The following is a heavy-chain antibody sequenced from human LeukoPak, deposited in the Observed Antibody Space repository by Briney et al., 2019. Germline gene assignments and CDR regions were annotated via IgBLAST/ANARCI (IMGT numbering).Heavy chain of an antibody. CDR3: ARDSFETDIDY. V-gene: IGHV3-7*01. Sequence: GGSLRLSCAVSGFTFRTYWMSWARQAPGKGLEWVANIKEDGSEQYYVNSLKGRFTISRDNVKNSLYLQMNSLRVEDSAVYYCARDSFETDIDYWGQGTLVTVSS. J-gene: IGHJ4*02. CDR2: IKEDGSEQ. D-gene: IGHD1-14*01. CDR1: GFTFRTYW.